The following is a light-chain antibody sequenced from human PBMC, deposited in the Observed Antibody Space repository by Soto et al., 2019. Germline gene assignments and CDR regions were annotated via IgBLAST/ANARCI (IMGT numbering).Light chain of an antibody. Sequence: DIQMTQSPSSLSASVRDRVTITCRASQGISNYLAWYQQKPGKVPKLLIYAASTLQSGVPSRFSGSGSGTDFPLTIRRPEAEDVANYYCPKYDSAPWTFGQGTKVEIK. CDR2: AAS. J-gene: IGKJ1*01. CDR1: QGISNY. CDR3: PKYDSAPWT. V-gene: IGKV1-27*01.